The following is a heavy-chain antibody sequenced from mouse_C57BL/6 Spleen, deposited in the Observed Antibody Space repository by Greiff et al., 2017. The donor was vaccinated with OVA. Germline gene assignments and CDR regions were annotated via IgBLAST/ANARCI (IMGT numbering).Heavy chain of an antibody. CDR3: ARWNYYGSSSYFDV. Sequence: QVQLQQPGTELVKPGASVKLSCKASGYTFTSYWMHWVKQRPGQGLEWIGNINPSNGGNNYNEKFKSKATLTVDKSTSTAYMQLSSLTSEDSAVYYCARWNYYGSSSYFDVWGTGTTVTVSS. V-gene: IGHV1-53*01. CDR1: GYTFTSYW. CDR2: INPSNGGN. J-gene: IGHJ1*03. D-gene: IGHD1-1*01.